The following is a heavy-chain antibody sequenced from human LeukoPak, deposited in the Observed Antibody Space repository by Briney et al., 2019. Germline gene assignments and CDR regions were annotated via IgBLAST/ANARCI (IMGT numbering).Heavy chain of an antibody. D-gene: IGHD3-10*01. CDR2: TYYRFQWYY. J-gene: IGHJ2*01. V-gene: IGHV6-1*01. Sequence: SQTLSLTCAISGDSVSSNSAAWSWIRQSPLRGLEWLGRTYYRFQWYYDYAVSVKSRMIINPDTSKNHFSLQLNSVTPEDMAIFYWARIRNLGVFSRGPPPCSFDLGGRGPLVIVS. CDR3: ARIRNLGVFSRGPPPCSFDL. CDR1: GDSVSSNSAA.